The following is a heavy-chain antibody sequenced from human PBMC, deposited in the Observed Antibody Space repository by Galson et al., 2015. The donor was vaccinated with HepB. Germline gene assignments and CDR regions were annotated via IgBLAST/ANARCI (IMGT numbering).Heavy chain of an antibody. Sequence: SLRLSCAASGFTFSSYAMSWVRQAPGKGLEWVSAISGSGGSTYYADSVKGRFTISRDNSKNTLYLQMNSLRAEDTAVYYCAKGVRNPFVFQHWGQGTLVTVSS. V-gene: IGHV3-23*01. CDR3: AKGVRNPFVFQH. CDR2: ISGSGGST. CDR1: GFTFSSYA. J-gene: IGHJ1*01.